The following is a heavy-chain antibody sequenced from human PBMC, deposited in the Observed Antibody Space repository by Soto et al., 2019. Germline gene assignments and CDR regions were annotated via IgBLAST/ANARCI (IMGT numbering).Heavy chain of an antibody. D-gene: IGHD3-10*01. CDR3: TRDWEITVSTWSFGGF. J-gene: IGHJ4*02. V-gene: IGHV1-69*08. CDR1: GGTFSPYT. Sequence: QVQVVQPGAEVKKPGSSVKVSCKASGGTFSPYTINWVRQAPGQGLEWMGRIIPFHGVTNYAQKFQARVTITADKSTSTAYMELSGLRFEDTAMYYCTRDWEITVSTWSFGGFWGRGTLVTVSS. CDR2: IIPFHGVT.